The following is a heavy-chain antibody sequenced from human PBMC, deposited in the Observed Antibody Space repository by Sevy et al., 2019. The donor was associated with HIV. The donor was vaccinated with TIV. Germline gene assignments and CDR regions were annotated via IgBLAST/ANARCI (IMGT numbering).Heavy chain of an antibody. CDR1: GYSISSGYY. Sequence: SETLSLTCTVSGYSISSGYYWGWIRQPPGKGLEWIGSIYHSGNTYYNPSLKSRVTISVDTSKNQFSLKLSSVTAADTAVYYCARDSQMVRGVTVYWGQGTLVTVSS. D-gene: IGHD3-10*01. CDR3: ARDSQMVRGVTVY. V-gene: IGHV4-38-2*02. J-gene: IGHJ4*02. CDR2: IYHSGNT.